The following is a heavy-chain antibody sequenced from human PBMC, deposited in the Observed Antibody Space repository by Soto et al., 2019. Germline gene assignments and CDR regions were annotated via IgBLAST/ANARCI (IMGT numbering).Heavy chain of an antibody. V-gene: IGHV3-30-3*01. CDR2: ISYDGSNK. D-gene: IGHD6-13*01. J-gene: IGHJ4*02. Sequence: QVQLVESGGGVVQPGRSLRLSCAASGFTFSSYAMHWVRQAPGKGLEWVAVISYDGSNKYYADSVKGRFTISRDNSKNTLYLQMNSLIAEDTAVYYCASRYSSSWYEPLDYWGQGTLVTVSS. CDR3: ASRYSSSWYEPLDY. CDR1: GFTFSSYA.